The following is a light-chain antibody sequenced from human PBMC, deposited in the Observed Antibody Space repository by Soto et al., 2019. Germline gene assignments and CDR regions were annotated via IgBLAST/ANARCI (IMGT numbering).Light chain of an antibody. CDR1: QTISSW. CDR2: KAS. V-gene: IGKV1-5*03. J-gene: IGKJ5*01. Sequence: DIQMTQSPSTLSVSVGDRVTITCLASQTISSWLAWYQQKPGKAPKLLIYKASTLKSGVPSRFSGSGSGTDFTLTITSLQPEDFATYYCQQAYSFPITFGQGTRLEIK. CDR3: QQAYSFPIT.